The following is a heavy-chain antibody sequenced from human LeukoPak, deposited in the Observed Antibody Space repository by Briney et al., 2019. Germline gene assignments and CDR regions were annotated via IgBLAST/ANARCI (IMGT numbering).Heavy chain of an antibody. CDR3: ARDPNSGYDMVWYLDL. Sequence: SGGSLSLSCAGSGFTFSTYAMHGVRQAPGKGLEGVAVISSDGTKKYYADSVKDRFTISRDNSKDMLYLQMNSLRVADTAVYYCARDPNSGYDMVWYLDLWGRGTLVTVSS. V-gene: IGHV3-30-3*01. J-gene: IGHJ2*01. CDR2: ISSDGTKK. CDR1: GFTFSTYA. D-gene: IGHD5-12*01.